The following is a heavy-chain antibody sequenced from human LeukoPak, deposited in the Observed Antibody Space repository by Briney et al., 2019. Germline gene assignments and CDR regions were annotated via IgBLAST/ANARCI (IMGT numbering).Heavy chain of an antibody. D-gene: IGHD2-2*02. Sequence: SVRVSCKASGGTFSSYAISWVRQAPGQGLEWMGGIIPIFGTANYAQKFQGRVTITTDESTSTAYMELSSLRSEDTAVYYCARARSYYCSSTSCYIPLYFQHWGQGTLVTVSS. V-gene: IGHV1-69*05. CDR1: GGTFSSYA. CDR3: ARARSYYCSSTSCYIPLYFQH. CDR2: IIPIFGTA. J-gene: IGHJ1*01.